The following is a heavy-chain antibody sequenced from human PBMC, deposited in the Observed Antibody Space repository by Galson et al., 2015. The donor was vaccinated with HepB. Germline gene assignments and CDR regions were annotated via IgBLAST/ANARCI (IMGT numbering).Heavy chain of an antibody. CDR3: ARIPSRYYHYFDQ. D-gene: IGHD3-10*01. J-gene: IGHJ4*02. Sequence: ALVKPTQTLTLTCTVSGFSLSNTKMGVSWIRQPPGKALEWLAHIFSKDEKSSSTSLKTRLTISRDTSKSQVVLTLTNMDPVDTATYYCARIPSRYYHYFDQWGQGTLVTVSS. CDR1: GFSLSNTKMG. CDR2: IFSKDEK. V-gene: IGHV2-26*01.